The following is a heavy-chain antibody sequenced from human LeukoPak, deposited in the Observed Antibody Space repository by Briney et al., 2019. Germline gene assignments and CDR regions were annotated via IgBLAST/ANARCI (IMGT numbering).Heavy chain of an antibody. Sequence: PGGSLRLSCAASGFTFSSYGMHWVRQAPGKGLEWVAVIWYDGSNKYYADSVKGRFTISRDNPKNTLYLQMNSLRAEDTAVYYCARDQMVQGVIYYFDYWGQGTLVTVSS. J-gene: IGHJ4*02. V-gene: IGHV3-33*01. D-gene: IGHD3-10*01. CDR2: IWYDGSNK. CDR1: GFTFSSYG. CDR3: ARDQMVQGVIYYFDY.